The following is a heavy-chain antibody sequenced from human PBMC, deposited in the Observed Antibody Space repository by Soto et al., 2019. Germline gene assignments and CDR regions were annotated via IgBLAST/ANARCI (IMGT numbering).Heavy chain of an antibody. Sequence: QVQLVESGGGVVQRGRSLRLSCAASGFTFSNYIMHWVRHAPGKGLEWVAIILHDGNNKYYADSVKGRFTISRDNSKNTLYLQMNSLRTEDTAIYYCARDDEGGSYCDLGYWGQGTLVTVSS. CDR1: GFTFSNYI. V-gene: IGHV3-30-3*01. D-gene: IGHD3-10*01. J-gene: IGHJ4*02. CDR2: ILHDGNNK. CDR3: ARDDEGGSYCDLGY.